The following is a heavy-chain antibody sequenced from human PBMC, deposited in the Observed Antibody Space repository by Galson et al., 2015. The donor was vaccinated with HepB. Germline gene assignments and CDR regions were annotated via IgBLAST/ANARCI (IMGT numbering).Heavy chain of an antibody. V-gene: IGHV3-23*01. Sequence: SLRLSCAASGFTFSSYAMSWVRQAPGKGLEWVSAISGSGGSTYYADSVKGRFTISRDNSKNTLYLQMNSLRAEDTAVYYCAKMVGYCSGGSCYDIYFDYWGQGTLVTVSS. CDR2: ISGSGGST. CDR1: GFTFSSYA. J-gene: IGHJ4*02. CDR3: AKMVGYCSGGSCYDIYFDY. D-gene: IGHD2-15*01.